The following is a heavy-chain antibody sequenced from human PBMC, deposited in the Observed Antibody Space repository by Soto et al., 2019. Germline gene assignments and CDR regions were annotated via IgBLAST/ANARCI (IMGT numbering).Heavy chain of an antibody. CDR2: IIPIFGTA. D-gene: IGHD2-15*01. CDR1: GGTFSSYA. V-gene: IGHV1-69*13. CDR3: ARDDPGGIHAFDI. J-gene: IGHJ3*02. Sequence: GASVKVSCKASGGTFSSYAISWVRQAPGQGLEWMGGIIPIFGTANYAQKFQGRVTITADESTSTAYMELSSLRSEDTAVYYCARDDPGGIHAFDIWGQGTMVTVS.